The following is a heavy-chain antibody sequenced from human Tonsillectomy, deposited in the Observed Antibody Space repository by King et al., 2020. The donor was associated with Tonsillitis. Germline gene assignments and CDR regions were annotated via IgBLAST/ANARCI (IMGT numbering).Heavy chain of an antibody. D-gene: IGHD3-3*01. CDR2: ISAYNGNT. Sequence: VQLVESGAEVKKPGASVKVSCKASGYTFTSYGISWVRQAPGQGLEWMGWISAYNGNTNYAQKLQGRVTMTTDTSTSTAYMELRSLRSDDTAVYYCARVGGRLRFLEWLIGWFDPWGRGTLVTVSS. V-gene: IGHV1-18*01. CDR3: ARVGGRLRFLEWLIGWFDP. J-gene: IGHJ5*02. CDR1: GYTFTSYG.